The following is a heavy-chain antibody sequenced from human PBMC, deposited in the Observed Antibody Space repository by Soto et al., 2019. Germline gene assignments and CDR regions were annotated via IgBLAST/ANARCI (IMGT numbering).Heavy chain of an antibody. CDR1: GFTFDDYA. CDR3: AKGVHYDFWSGHFDY. V-gene: IGHV3-9*01. CDR2: ISWNSGSI. Sequence: GGSLSLSCAASGFTFDDYAMRWVRQAPGKGLEWVSGISWNSGSIGYADSVKGRFTISRDNAKNSLYLQMNSLRAEDTALYYCAKGVHYDFWSGHFDYWGQGTLVTVSS. D-gene: IGHD3-3*01. J-gene: IGHJ4*02.